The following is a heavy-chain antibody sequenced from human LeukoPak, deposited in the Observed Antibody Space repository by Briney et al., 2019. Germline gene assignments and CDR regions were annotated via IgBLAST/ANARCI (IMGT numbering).Heavy chain of an antibody. J-gene: IGHJ6*02. CDR3: ARVHGDYGWFNGMDV. Sequence: SETLSLTCTVSGGSISSYYWSWIRQPAGKGLEWIGRIYTSGSTNYNPSLKSRVAMSVGTSKNQFSLKLSSVTAADTAVYYCARVHGDYGWFNGMDVWGQGTTVTVSS. CDR1: GGSISSYY. CDR2: IYTSGST. D-gene: IGHD4-17*01. V-gene: IGHV4-4*07.